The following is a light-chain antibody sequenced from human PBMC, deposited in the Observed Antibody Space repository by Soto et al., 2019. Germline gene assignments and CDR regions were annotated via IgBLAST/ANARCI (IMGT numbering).Light chain of an antibody. CDR1: QSIRSN. Sequence: SADTLSLLPREGATLSCRVSQSIRSNLAWYQQRRGQAPRLLMYGASTRADGIPARFTGSGSGTDFSLTIRRLEPDDFAVYYCQKYVNFWPFGQVGKVDIK. V-gene: IGKV3-15*01. J-gene: IGKJ1*01. CDR3: QKYVNFWP. CDR2: GAS.